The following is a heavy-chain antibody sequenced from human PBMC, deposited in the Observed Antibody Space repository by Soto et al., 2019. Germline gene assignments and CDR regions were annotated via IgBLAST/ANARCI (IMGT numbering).Heavy chain of an antibody. CDR3: ARLGAFYSSSWNYYYYGMDV. CDR2: IYYSGST. D-gene: IGHD6-13*01. Sequence: PSETLSLTCTVSGGSISSSSYYWGWIRQPPXKGLEWIGSIYYSGSTYYNPSLKSRVTISVDTSKNQFSLKLSSVTAADTAVYYCARLGAFYSSSWNYYYYGMDVWGQGTTVTVSS. CDR1: GGSISSSSYY. V-gene: IGHV4-39*01. J-gene: IGHJ6*02.